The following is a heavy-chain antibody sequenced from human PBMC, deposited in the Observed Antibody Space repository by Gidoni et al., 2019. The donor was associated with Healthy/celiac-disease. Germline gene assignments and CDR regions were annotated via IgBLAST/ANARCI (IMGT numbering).Heavy chain of an antibody. V-gene: IGHV3-23*01. CDR3: AKGDYYDGTS. Sequence: CAASGFTFSSYAMSWVRQAPGKGLGWVSAISGSGGSTYYADSVKGRFSISRDNSKNTLYLQMNSLRAEDTSVYYCAKGDYYDGTSWGQGTLVTVSS. CDR1: GFTFSSYA. J-gene: IGHJ4*02. CDR2: ISGSGGST. D-gene: IGHD3-22*01.